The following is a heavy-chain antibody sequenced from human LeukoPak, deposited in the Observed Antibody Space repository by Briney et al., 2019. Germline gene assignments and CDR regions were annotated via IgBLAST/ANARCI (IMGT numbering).Heavy chain of an antibody. V-gene: IGHV4-34*01. Sequence: SETLTLTCAVYGGSFSGYYWSWIRQPPGKGLEWIGEINHSGSTNYNPSLKSRVTISVDTSKNQFSLKLSSVTAADTAVYYCARGPSGDFWSGYYSRNWFDPWGQGTLVTVSS. CDR1: GGSFSGYY. CDR2: INHSGST. J-gene: IGHJ5*02. D-gene: IGHD3-3*01. CDR3: ARGPSGDFWSGYYSRNWFDP.